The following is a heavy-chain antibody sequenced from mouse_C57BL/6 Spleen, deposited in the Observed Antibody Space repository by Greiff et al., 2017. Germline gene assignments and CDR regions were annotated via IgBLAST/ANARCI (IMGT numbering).Heavy chain of an antibody. CDR2: IYPGDGDT. J-gene: IGHJ3*01. CDR1: GYAFSSSW. D-gene: IGHD2-1*01. CDR3: ARDYGIPFAY. V-gene: IGHV1-82*01. Sequence: QVQLQQSGPELVKPGASVKISCKASGYAFSSSWMNWVKQRPGKGLEWIGRIYPGDGDTNYNGKFKGKATLTADKSSSTAYMQLSSLTSEDSAVYFCARDYGIPFAYWGQGTLVTVSA.